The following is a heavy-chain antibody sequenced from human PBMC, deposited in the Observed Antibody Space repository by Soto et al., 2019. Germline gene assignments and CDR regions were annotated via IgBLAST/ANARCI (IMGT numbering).Heavy chain of an antibody. V-gene: IGHV4-59*01. D-gene: IGHD3-10*01. CDR3: ARGIRDYDGSWSHGSFNY. CDR2: IYYSGST. Sequence: SETLSLTCTVSGGSISSYYWCWLRQPPGKGLEWIGYIYYSGSTNYNPALKSRVNISVYTSKNQFSLKLSSVTAADQPVYYCARGIRDYDGSWSHGSFNYWGQGTLVTVSS. CDR1: GGSISSYY. J-gene: IGHJ4*02.